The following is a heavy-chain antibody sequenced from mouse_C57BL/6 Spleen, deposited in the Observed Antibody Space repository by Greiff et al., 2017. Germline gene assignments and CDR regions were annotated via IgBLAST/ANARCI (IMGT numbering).Heavy chain of an antibody. V-gene: IGHV1-66*01. D-gene: IGHD1-1*01. CDR2: IYPGSGNT. CDR3: ARGYGSSYLPPDDY. Sequence: QVQLQQSGPELVKPGASVKISCKASGYSFTSYYIHWVKQRPGQGLEWIGWIYPGSGNTKYNEKFKGKATLTADTSSSTAYMQLSSLTSEDSAVYYCARGYGSSYLPPDDYWGQGTTLTVSS. J-gene: IGHJ2*01. CDR1: GYSFTSYY.